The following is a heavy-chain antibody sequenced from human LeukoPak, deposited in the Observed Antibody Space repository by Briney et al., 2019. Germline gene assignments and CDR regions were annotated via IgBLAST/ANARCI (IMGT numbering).Heavy chain of an antibody. CDR1: GYTFTGYY. CDR2: IIPIFGTA. Sequence: ASVKVSCKASGYTFTGYYMHWVRQAPGQGLKWMGGIIPIFGTANYAQKFQGRVTITADKSTSTAYMELSSLRSEDTAVYYCARGRRDGYKNFDYWGQGTLVTVSS. J-gene: IGHJ4*02. V-gene: IGHV1-69*06. CDR3: ARGRRDGYKNFDY. D-gene: IGHD5-24*01.